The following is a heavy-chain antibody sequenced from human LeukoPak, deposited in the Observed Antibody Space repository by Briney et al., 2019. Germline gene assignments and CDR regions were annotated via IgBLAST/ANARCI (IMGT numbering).Heavy chain of an antibody. CDR3: ARAGNNWSFDY. V-gene: IGHV4-59*02. CDR2: IYYRGNT. CDR1: GDSVSIYY. J-gene: IGHJ4*02. Sequence: KPSETLSLTCTVSGDSVSIYYWSWIRQPPGKGLEWMGYIYYRGNTNYNPSLKSRVTMAVDTSKNQFSLKVSSVTAADTAVYYCARAGNNWSFDYWGQGTLVTVSS. D-gene: IGHD1-1*01.